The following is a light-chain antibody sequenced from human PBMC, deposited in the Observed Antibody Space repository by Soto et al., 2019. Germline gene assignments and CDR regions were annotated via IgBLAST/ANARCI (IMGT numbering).Light chain of an antibody. CDR1: QSLLHSNGYNY. Sequence: DIVMTQSPLSLPVTPGEPASISCRSSQSLLHSNGYNYLDWYLQKPGQSPQLLIYLGSNRASGVPDRFSVSGSGTDFTLKISRVEAEDVGVYYCMQALQTTITFGQGTRLEIK. J-gene: IGKJ5*01. CDR2: LGS. CDR3: MQALQTTIT. V-gene: IGKV2-28*01.